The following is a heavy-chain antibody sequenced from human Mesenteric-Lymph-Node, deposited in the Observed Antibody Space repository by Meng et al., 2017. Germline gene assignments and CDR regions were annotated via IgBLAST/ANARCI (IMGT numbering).Heavy chain of an antibody. CDR3: AKAYYDILTGYSPY. Sequence: GESLKISCAASGFTFSAYYMTWVRQAPGKGLERVANIKQDGSERYYVDSVKGRFTISRDNSKNTLYLQMNSLRAEDTAVYYCAKAYYDILTGYSPYWGQGTLVTVSS. CDR1: GFTFSAYY. D-gene: IGHD3-9*01. V-gene: IGHV3-7*03. J-gene: IGHJ4*02. CDR2: IKQDGSER.